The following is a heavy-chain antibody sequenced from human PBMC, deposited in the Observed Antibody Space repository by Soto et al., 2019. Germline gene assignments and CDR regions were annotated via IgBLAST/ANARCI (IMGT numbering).Heavy chain of an antibody. Sequence: ASVKVSCKASGYTFTGYYMHWVRHAPGQGLEWMGWINPNSGGTNYAQKFQGRVTMTRDTSISTAYMELSRLRSDDTAVYYCARDGSSSWYQYYYYGMDVWGQGTTVTVSS. CDR2: INPNSGGT. J-gene: IGHJ6*02. V-gene: IGHV1-2*02. CDR1: GYTFTGYY. D-gene: IGHD6-13*01. CDR3: ARDGSSSWYQYYYYGMDV.